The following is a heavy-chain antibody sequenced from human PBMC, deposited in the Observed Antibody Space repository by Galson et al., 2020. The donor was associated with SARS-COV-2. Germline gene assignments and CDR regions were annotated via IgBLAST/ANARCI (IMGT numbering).Heavy chain of an antibody. Sequence: GESLKISCEASGFTFTLHPMHWVRQAPGKGLEWVAISSFDGTKEYYADSVKGRFTISRDNSKSTLHLQMSGLRVDDTAVYYCVRDKLGDKLELDYGGQGTLVTVSS. CDR1: GFTFTLHP. CDR3: VRDKLGDKLELDY. V-gene: IGHV3-30*03. J-gene: IGHJ4*02. D-gene: IGHD6-6*01. CDR2: SSFDGTKE.